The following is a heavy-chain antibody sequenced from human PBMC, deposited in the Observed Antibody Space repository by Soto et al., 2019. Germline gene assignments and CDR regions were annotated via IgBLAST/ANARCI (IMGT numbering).Heavy chain of an antibody. Sequence: QVQLVQSGAEVKKPGASVKVSCKASGYTFTSYYMHWVRLAPGQGLEWMGIINPDGGGTSYAQQFHGRVIIPTDTSTSTVDMEKRTLRSEDTVVYYCAVCGNYCNMDAWGQGTTVTVSS. V-gene: IGHV1-46*01. CDR2: INPDGGGT. J-gene: IGHJ6*02. CDR1: GYTFTSYY. CDR3: AVCGNYCNMDA.